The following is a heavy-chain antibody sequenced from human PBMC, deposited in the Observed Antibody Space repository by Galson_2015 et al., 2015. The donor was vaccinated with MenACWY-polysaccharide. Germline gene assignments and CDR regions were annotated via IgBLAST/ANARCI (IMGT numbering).Heavy chain of an antibody. CDR3: AGADLVVAATMAPFDAFDI. Sequence: SLRLSCAASGFTFSSYRMNWVRQAPGKGLEWVSSISSSSSYIYYADSVKGRFTISRDNAKNSLYLQMNSLRAEDTAVYYCAGADLVVAATMAPFDAFDIWGQGTMVTVSS. J-gene: IGHJ3*02. D-gene: IGHD2-15*01. CDR2: ISSSSSYI. CDR1: GFTFSSYR. V-gene: IGHV3-21*01.